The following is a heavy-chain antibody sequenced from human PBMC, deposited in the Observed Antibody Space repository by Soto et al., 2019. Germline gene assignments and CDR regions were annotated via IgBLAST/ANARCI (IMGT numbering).Heavy chain of an antibody. V-gene: IGHV1-3*01. CDR1: GYTFTDYP. CDR2: INAANGNT. CDR3: ARDHGSIEDY. J-gene: IGHJ4*02. Sequence: QVQLVQSGAEVRTPGASVKVSCKASGYTFTDYPMHWVRQAPGQRLEWMGWINAANGNTKYSQKFQGRVTITRDTSERTAYMALSSLKSEDTAVYFCARDHGSIEDYWGQGTLVTVSS. D-gene: IGHD3-10*01.